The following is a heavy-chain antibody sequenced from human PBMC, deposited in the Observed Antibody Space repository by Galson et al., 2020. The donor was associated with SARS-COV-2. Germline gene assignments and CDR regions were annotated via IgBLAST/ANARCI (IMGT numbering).Heavy chain of an antibody. Sequence: ASVKVSCKASGYTFTSYDINWVRQATGQGLEWMGWMNPNSGNTGYAQKFQGRVTMTRNTSISTAYMELSSLRSEDTAVYYCARESRWDLYFDFWGQGTLVTVSS. J-gene: IGHJ4*02. V-gene: IGHV1-8*01. D-gene: IGHD1-26*01. CDR1: GYTFTSYD. CDR3: ARESRWDLYFDF. CDR2: MNPNSGNT.